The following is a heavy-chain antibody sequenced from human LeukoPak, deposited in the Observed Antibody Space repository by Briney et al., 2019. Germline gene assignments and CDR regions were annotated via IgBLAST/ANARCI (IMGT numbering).Heavy chain of an antibody. Sequence: SETLSLTCTVSGGSISSSSYYWGWIRQPPGKGLEWIGSIYYSGSTSYNPSLKSRVTISVDTSKNQFSLKLSSVTAADTAVYYCARLSSLVATIPYFDYWGQGTLVTVSS. CDR1: GGSISSSSYY. CDR2: IYYSGST. CDR3: ARLSSLVATIPYFDY. D-gene: IGHD5-24*01. V-gene: IGHV4-39*01. J-gene: IGHJ4*02.